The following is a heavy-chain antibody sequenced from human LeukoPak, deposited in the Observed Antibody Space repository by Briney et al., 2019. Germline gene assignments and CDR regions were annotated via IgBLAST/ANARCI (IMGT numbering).Heavy chain of an antibody. D-gene: IGHD3-10*01. V-gene: IGHV3-21*01. CDR3: AGLDVWVGESQYYFDY. CDR1: GFTFSSYS. J-gene: IGHJ4*02. CDR2: ISSSSSYI. Sequence: GGSLRLSCAASGFTFSSYSMNWVRQAPGKGLEWVSSISSSSSYIYYADSVKGRFTISRDNAKNSLYLQMNSLRAEDTAVYYCAGLDVWVGESQYYFDYWGQGTLVTVSS.